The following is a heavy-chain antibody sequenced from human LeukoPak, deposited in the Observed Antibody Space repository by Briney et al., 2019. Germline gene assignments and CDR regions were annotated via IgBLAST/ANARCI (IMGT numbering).Heavy chain of an antibody. CDR3: ARDPRNVGLAP. CDR1: GFSFTNYW. Sequence: GGSLRLSCAVSGFSFTNYWMHWVRQDPGKGLVWVSYISSDGSVTKYADSVKGRFTISRDNAVNTLYLQMNSLRVEDTAVYYCARDPRNVGLAPWGQGTLVTVSS. J-gene: IGHJ5*02. D-gene: IGHD2-15*01. CDR2: ISSDGSVT. V-gene: IGHV3-74*03.